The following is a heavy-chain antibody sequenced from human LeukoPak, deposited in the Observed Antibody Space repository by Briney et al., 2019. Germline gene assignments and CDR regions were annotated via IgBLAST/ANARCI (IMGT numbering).Heavy chain of an antibody. CDR1: GGSISSSSYY. V-gene: IGHV4-39*07. CDR2: IYYSGST. CDR3: ARVSSSSFYYYYYMDV. J-gene: IGHJ6*03. Sequence: PSETLSLTCTVSGGSISSSSYYWGWIRQPPGKGLEWIGSIYYSGSTYYNPSLKSRVTISVDTSKNQFSLKLSSVTAADTAVYYCARVSSSSFYYYYYMDVWGKGTTVTVS. D-gene: IGHD6-6*01.